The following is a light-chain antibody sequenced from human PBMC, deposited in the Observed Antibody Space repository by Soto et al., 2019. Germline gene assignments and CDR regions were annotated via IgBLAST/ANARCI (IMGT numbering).Light chain of an antibody. V-gene: IGLV1-40*01. Sequence: QSALTQPPSVSGAPGQRVTISCTGSSSNIGAGYDVHWYQQLPGTAPKLLIYHNSDRPSGVPDRYSGSKSGTSASLAITGLQAEDEAEYFCFSFTTTSTHVFGTGTKVTVL. J-gene: IGLJ1*01. CDR1: SSNIGAGYD. CDR3: FSFTTTSTHV. CDR2: HNS.